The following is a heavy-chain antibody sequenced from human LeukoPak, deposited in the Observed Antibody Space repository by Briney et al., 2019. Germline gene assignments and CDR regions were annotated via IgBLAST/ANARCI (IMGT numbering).Heavy chain of an antibody. D-gene: IGHD3-10*01. CDR3: ARDPYLSMVRGAYQGFYGMDV. CDR1: GFTFSSYW. Sequence: PGGSLRLSCAASGFTFSSYWMHWVRQAPGKGLVWVSRINSDGSSTSYADSVKGRFTISRDNAKNTLYLQMNSLRAEDTAVYYCARDPYLSMVRGAYQGFYGMDVWGQGTTVTVSS. J-gene: IGHJ6*02. CDR2: INSDGSST. V-gene: IGHV3-74*01.